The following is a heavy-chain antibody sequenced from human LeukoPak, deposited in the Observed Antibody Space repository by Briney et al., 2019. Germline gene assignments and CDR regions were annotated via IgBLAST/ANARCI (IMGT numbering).Heavy chain of an antibody. CDR3: AKVTGSGSYLADAFDI. Sequence: GGSLRLSCAASGLTFRNYGMDWVRQPTGKGLEWVSAISGSGDSTYHADSVRGRFTVSRDNSKNTLYLQMKSLRAEDTAVYYCAKVTGSGSYLADAFDIWGHGTVVTVSS. V-gene: IGHV3-23*01. D-gene: IGHD3-10*01. CDR1: GLTFRNYG. CDR2: ISGSGDST. J-gene: IGHJ3*02.